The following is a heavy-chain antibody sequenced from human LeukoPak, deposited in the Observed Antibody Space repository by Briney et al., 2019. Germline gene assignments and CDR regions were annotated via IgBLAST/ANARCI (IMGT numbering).Heavy chain of an antibody. V-gene: IGHV4-61*02. CDR1: GGSISSGSYY. CDR3: ASEAYYYDSSGYYKY. CDR2: IYTSGST. D-gene: IGHD3-22*01. J-gene: IGHJ4*02. Sequence: SQTLSLTCTVSGGSISSGSYYWSWIRQPAGKGLEWIGRIYTSGSTNYNPSLKSRVTIPVDTSKNQFSLKLSSVTAADTAVYYCASEAYYYDSSGYYKYWGQGTLVTVSS.